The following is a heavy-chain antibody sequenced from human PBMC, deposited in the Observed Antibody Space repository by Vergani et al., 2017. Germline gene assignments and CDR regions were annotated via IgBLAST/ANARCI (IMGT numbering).Heavy chain of an antibody. Sequence: VQLVESGGGVVQPGRSLRLSCAASGFTFSSYAMHWVRQAPGKGLEWVANIKQDGSEKYYVDSVKGRFTISRDNAKNSLYLQMNSLRAEDTAVYYCARIRYSYGLDAFDIWGQGTMVTVSS. D-gene: IGHD5-18*01. CDR1: GFTFSSYA. CDR2: IKQDGSEK. CDR3: ARIRYSYGLDAFDI. J-gene: IGHJ3*02. V-gene: IGHV3-7*01.